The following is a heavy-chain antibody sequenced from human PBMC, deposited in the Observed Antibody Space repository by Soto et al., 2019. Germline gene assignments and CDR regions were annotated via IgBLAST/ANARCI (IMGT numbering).Heavy chain of an antibody. Sequence: QLQLQESASGLVKPSQTLSPTCAVSGGSISSGGYSWSWIRQPPGKGLEWIGYTYHSGRTYYNPSLKSGVTIPVDRSKNQFSLKLNSVTAADTAVYYCARGPPFGYWGQGTLVTVSS. CDR1: GGSISSGGYS. D-gene: IGHD3-10*01. CDR3: ARGPPFGY. V-gene: IGHV4-30-2*01. CDR2: TYHSGRT. J-gene: IGHJ4*02.